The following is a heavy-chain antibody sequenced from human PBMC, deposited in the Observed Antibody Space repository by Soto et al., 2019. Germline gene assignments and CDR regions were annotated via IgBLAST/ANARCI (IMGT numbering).Heavy chain of an antibody. D-gene: IGHD2-2*01. Sequence: GGSLRLSCAASGFTVSSNYMSWVRQAPGKGLEWVSVIYSDGTTYYADSVKGRFTISRDNSKNTLYLQMNSLRAEDTAVYYCARDYCSSTSCYYPWGQGALVTVSS. CDR3: ARDYCSSTSCYYP. V-gene: IGHV3-53*01. J-gene: IGHJ5*02. CDR1: GFTVSSNY. CDR2: IYSDGTT.